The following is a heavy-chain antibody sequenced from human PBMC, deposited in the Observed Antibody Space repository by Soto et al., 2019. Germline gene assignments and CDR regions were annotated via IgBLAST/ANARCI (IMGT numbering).Heavy chain of an antibody. CDR3: AREAISSDYFDY. V-gene: IGHV3-53*02. D-gene: IGHD3-22*01. J-gene: IGHJ4*02. CDR1: GFTVSSNY. Sequence: EVQLVETGGGLIQPGGSLSLSCAASGFTVSSNYMSWVRQAPGQGLEWVSFIYSGGRTYYADSVKGRFTISRDNSKNTLYLQMNSLRAEDTAVYYCAREAISSDYFDYWGQGTLVIVSS. CDR2: IYSGGRT.